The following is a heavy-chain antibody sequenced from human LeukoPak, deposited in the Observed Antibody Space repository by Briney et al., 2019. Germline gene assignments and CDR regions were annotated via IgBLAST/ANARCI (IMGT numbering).Heavy chain of an antibody. CDR2: ISGSGGST. Sequence: QPWGSLRLSCAASGFTFSSYAMSWVRPAPGKGLEWVSAISGSGGSTYYADSVKGRFTISRDNSKNTLYLQMNSLRAEDTAVYYCAKGERFIAAAGLYYFDYWGQGTLVTVSS. V-gene: IGHV3-23*01. CDR3: AKGERFIAAAGLYYFDY. D-gene: IGHD6-13*01. J-gene: IGHJ4*02. CDR1: GFTFSSYA.